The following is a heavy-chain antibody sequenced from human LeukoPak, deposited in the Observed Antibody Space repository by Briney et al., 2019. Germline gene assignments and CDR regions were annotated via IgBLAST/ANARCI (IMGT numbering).Heavy chain of an antibody. D-gene: IGHD3-22*01. Sequence: SETLSLTCTVSGGSISSSSYYWGWIRQPPGKGLEWIGSIYYRGSTYYNPSLRSRVTMSLDTSKSQFSLKLSSVTAADTAVYYCARTGDSSGYYRNAIDYWGQGTLVTVSS. CDR1: GGSISSSSYY. CDR3: ARTGDSSGYYRNAIDY. CDR2: IYYRGST. V-gene: IGHV4-39*07. J-gene: IGHJ4*02.